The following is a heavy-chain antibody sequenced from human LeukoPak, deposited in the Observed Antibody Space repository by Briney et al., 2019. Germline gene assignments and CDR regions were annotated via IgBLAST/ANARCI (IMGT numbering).Heavy chain of an antibody. CDR2: ISAYNGNT. J-gene: IGHJ5*02. D-gene: IGHD6-13*01. V-gene: IGHV1-18*01. Sequence: ASVKVSCKASRSTFTSYGISWVRQAPGQGLEGMGWISAYNGNTNYAQKLQGRVTMTTDTSTSTAYMELRSLRSDDTAVYYCARGQGRRAAAVRFDPWGQGTLVTVSS. CDR1: RSTFTSYG. CDR3: ARGQGRRAAAVRFDP.